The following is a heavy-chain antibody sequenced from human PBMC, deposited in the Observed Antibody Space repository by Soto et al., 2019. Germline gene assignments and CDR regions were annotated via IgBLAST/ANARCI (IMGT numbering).Heavy chain of an antibody. J-gene: IGHJ3*02. CDR3: ARGNIGYCSGGSCYADAFDI. Sequence: GGSLRLSCAASGFTFSSYAMSRVRQAPGKGLEWVSGINWNGGSTGYADSVKGRFTISRDNAKNSLYLQMNSLRAEDTALYHCARGNIGYCSGGSCYADAFDIWGQGTMVTVSS. CDR1: GFTFSSYA. V-gene: IGHV3-20*01. D-gene: IGHD2-15*01. CDR2: INWNGGST.